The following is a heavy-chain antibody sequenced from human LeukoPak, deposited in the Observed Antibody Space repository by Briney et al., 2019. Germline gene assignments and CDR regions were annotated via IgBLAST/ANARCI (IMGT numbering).Heavy chain of an antibody. Sequence: AGGSLRLSCAASGFTFSGSAMHWVRQASGKGLEWVGRIRSKANSYATAYAASVKGRFTIYRDDSKNTAYLQMNSLKTEDTAVYYCTSGDPKYYYDSSGYYGYWGQGTLVTVS. CDR3: TSGDPKYYYDSSGYYGY. D-gene: IGHD3-22*01. CDR2: IRSKANSYAT. J-gene: IGHJ4*02. CDR1: GFTFSGSA. V-gene: IGHV3-73*01.